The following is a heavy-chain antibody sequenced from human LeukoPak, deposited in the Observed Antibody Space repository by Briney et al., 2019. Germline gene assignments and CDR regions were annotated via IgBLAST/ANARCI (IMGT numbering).Heavy chain of an antibody. Sequence: GGSLRLSCAASGFTFSSDAMSWVRQAPGKGLEWVAAVSGVAGSPYYADSVKGRFTISRDHPKNPLYLQMNSLRAEDTAVYYCAKEIRLGGALAYWGQGTLVTVSS. CDR2: VSGVAGSP. J-gene: IGHJ4*02. CDR1: GFTFSSDA. D-gene: IGHD2-21*01. V-gene: IGHV3-23*01. CDR3: AKEIRLGGALAY.